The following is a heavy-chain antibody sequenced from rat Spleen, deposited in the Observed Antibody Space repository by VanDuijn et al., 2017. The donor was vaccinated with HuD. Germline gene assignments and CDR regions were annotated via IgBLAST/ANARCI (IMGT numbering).Heavy chain of an antibody. CDR1: GFIFSDFY. D-gene: IGHD1-9*01. J-gene: IGHJ2*01. V-gene: IGHV5-29*01. CDR2: ISYDGSST. Sequence: EVQLVESDGGLVQPGRSLELSCAASGFIFSDFYMAWVRQAPTKGLEWVATISYDGSSTYYRDSVKGRFTVSRDNTKSTLYLQMDSLRSEDTASYYCVRHGYTRYYFDYWGQGVMVTVSS. CDR3: VRHGYTRYYFDY.